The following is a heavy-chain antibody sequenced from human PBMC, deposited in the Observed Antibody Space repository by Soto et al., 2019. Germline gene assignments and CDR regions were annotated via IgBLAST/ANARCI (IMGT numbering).Heavy chain of an antibody. V-gene: IGHV1-2*02. CDR1: GYTFTGYY. CDR3: ARGVSSSGGMDV. CDR2: INPNSGGT. D-gene: IGHD3-10*01. J-gene: IGHJ6*02. Sequence: QVQLVQSGAEVKKPGASVKVSCKASGYTFTGYYMHWVRQAPGQGLEWMGWINPNSGGTKYAQKLQGRVTMTRDTSISTAYMELSRLRSDDTAVYYCARGVSSSGGMDVWGLGTTVTVSS.